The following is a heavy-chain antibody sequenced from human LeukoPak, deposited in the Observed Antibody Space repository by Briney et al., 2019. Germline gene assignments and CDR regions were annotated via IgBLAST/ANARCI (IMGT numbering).Heavy chain of an antibody. D-gene: IGHD3-22*01. CDR2: IHPSRML. J-gene: IGHJ4*02. Sequence: SQTLSLTCTVSGASLNSDDQYWNWIRPSPEKGLEWVGSIHPSRMLYNNPSLESRVTMSRDTSKNQFSLNLNSVTSADTAVYFCSRGLDSRKLGYWGQGILVAVSS. CDR3: SRGLDSRKLGY. V-gene: IGHV4-31*03. CDR1: GASLNSDDQY.